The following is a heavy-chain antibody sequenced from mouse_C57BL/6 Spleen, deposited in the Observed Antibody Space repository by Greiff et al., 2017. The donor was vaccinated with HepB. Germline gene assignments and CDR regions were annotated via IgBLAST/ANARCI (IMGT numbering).Heavy chain of an antibody. CDR1: GYTFTSYG. Sequence: VMLVESGAELARPGASVKLSCKASGYTFTSYGISWVKQRTGQGLEWIGEIYPRSGNTYYNEKFKGKATLTADKSSSTAYMELRSLTSEDSAVYFCARPDNYYGSSYRYFDVWGTGTTVTVSS. J-gene: IGHJ1*03. CDR3: ARPDNYYGSSYRYFDV. CDR2: IYPRSGNT. V-gene: IGHV1-81*01. D-gene: IGHD1-1*01.